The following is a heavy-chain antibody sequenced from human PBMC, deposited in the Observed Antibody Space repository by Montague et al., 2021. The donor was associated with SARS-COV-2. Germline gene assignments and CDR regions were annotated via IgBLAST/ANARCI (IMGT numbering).Heavy chain of an antibody. J-gene: IGHJ4*03. V-gene: IGHV4-34*01. D-gene: IGHD6-19*01. CDR3: ARAFGQREVLRSSGWYKFPFDH. CDR1: GGSFSDFF. CDR2: INHRGSS. Sequence: SETLSLTCAVSGGSFSDFFYNWIRQPPGKGLEWIADINHRGSSQYNPSFRSRVTLSVDTSRNQFSLNLRSVTAADTAVYYCARAFGQREVLRSSGWYKFPFDHWGQGTLVTVSS.